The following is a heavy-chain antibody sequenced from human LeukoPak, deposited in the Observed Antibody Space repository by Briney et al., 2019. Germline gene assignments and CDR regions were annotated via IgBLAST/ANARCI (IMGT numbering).Heavy chain of an antibody. CDR3: TRAGGGSSWFPAFFDY. CDR1: GFTFGDYA. CDR2: IRGKAYGGTT. J-gene: IGHJ4*02. V-gene: IGHV3-49*04. D-gene: IGHD6-13*01. Sequence: GRSLRLSCTASGFTFGDYAMSWVRQAPGKGLEWVGFIRGKAYGGTTEYAASVKGRFTISRDDSKSIAYLQMNSLKTEDTAVYYCTRAGGGSSWFPAFFDYWGQGTLVTVSS.